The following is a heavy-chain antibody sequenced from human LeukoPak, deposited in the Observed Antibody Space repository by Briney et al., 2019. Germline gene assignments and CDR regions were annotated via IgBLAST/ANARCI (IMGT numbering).Heavy chain of an antibody. CDR1: GGSISSSSYY. Sequence: SETLSLTCTVSGGSISSSSYYWGWIRQPPGKGLEWIGSIYYSGSTYYNPSLKSPVTISVDTSKNQFSLKLSSVTAADTAVYYCARLEGSGWPYYYGMDVWGQGTTVTVSS. D-gene: IGHD6-19*01. CDR2: IYYSGST. CDR3: ARLEGSGWPYYYGMDV. V-gene: IGHV4-39*01. J-gene: IGHJ6*02.